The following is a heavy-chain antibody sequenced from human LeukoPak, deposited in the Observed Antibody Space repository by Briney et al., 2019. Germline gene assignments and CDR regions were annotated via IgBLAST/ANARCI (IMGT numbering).Heavy chain of an antibody. J-gene: IGHJ4*02. CDR1: GYNFPRYT. D-gene: IGHD3-10*01. CDR2: INGDNGNT. CDR3: ARSSSGTYHY. V-gene: IGHV1-3*01. Sequence: ASVKVSCKTSGYNFPRYTMHWLRQAPGQSPEWMGSINGDNGNTRYSEKFQDRVTFTRNTSASSAYMELSSLRFEDTAVYYCARSSSGTYHYWGQGTLVTVSS.